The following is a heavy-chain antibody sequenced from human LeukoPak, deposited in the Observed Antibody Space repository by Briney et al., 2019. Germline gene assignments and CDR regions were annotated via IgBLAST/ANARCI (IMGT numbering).Heavy chain of an antibody. J-gene: IGHJ3*02. CDR3: AWVYDILTRDAFDI. CDR1: GGSFSGYY. CDR2: INHSGST. Sequence: SETLSLTCAVYGGSFSGYYWSWIRQPPGKGLEWIGEINHSGSTNYNPSLKSRVTISVDTSKNQFSLKLSSVTDADTAVYYCAWVYDILTRDAFDIWGQGTMVTVSS. V-gene: IGHV4-34*01. D-gene: IGHD3-9*01.